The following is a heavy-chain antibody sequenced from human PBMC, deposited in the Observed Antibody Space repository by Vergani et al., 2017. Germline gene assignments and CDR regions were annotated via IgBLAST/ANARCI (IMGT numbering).Heavy chain of an antibody. CDR3: ARGYVSAAVTDY. D-gene: IGHD6-13*01. CDR2: INHSGST. J-gene: IGHJ4*02. Sequence: QVQLQQWGAGLLKPSETLSLTCAVYGGSFSGYYWSWIRQPPGKGLEWIGEINHSGSTNYNPSLKSRVTISVDTSRNQFSLKLSSVTAADTGVYYCARGYVSAAVTDYWGQGTLVTVSS. V-gene: IGHV4-34*01. CDR1: GGSFSGYY.